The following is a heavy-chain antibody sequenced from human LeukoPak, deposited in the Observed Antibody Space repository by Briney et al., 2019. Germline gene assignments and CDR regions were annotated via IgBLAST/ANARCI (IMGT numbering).Heavy chain of an antibody. J-gene: IGHJ4*02. V-gene: IGHV3-30*04. D-gene: IGHD2-21*02. Sequence: GRSLRLSCAASGFTFSSYAMHWVRQAPGKGLEWVAVISYDGSNKYYADSVKGRFTISRDNSKNTLYLQMNSLRAEDTAVYYCARDIGLLLPTFYFDYWGQGTLVTVSS. CDR1: GFTFSSYA. CDR3: ARDIGLLLPTFYFDY. CDR2: ISYDGSNK.